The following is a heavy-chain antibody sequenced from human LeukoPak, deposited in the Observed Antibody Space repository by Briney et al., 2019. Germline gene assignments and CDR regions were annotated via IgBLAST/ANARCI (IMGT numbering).Heavy chain of an antibody. CDR3: ARPLIGVGATYTGLPYYSYYMDV. J-gene: IGHJ6*03. D-gene: IGHD1-26*01. V-gene: IGHV4-38-2*02. CDR2: IYHSGST. CDR1: GYSISSGYY. Sequence: PSETLSLTCTVSGYSISSGYYWGWIRQPPGKGLEWIGSIYHSGSTYYNPSLKSRVTISVDTSKNQFSLKLSSVTAADTAVYYCARPLIGVGATYTGLPYYSYYMDVWGKGTTVTISS.